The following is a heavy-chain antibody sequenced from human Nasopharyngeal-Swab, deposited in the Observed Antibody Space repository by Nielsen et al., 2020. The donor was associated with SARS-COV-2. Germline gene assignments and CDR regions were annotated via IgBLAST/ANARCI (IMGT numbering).Heavy chain of an antibody. J-gene: IGHJ3*02. CDR2: IYYSGST. Sequence: SETLSLTCTVSGGSISSYYWSWIRQLPGKGLEWIGYIYYSGSTNYNPSLKSRVTISVDTSKNQFSLKLSSVTAADTAVYYCARHVPMVTARGDAFDIWGQGTMVTVSS. V-gene: IGHV4-59*08. CDR1: GGSISSYY. CDR3: ARHVPMVTARGDAFDI. D-gene: IGHD2-21*02.